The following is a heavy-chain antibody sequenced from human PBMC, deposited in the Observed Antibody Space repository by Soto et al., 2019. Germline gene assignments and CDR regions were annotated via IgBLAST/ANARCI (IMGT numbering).Heavy chain of an antibody. CDR2: IFSNDEK. CDR3: ERISSDQDY. Sequence: QVTLKXSGPXXXKPTETXTLXXXXXGFSXXNARMGVSWIRQPPGRVLEWLAHIFSNDEKSDSTSLQSRLTISKDTHKSQVVLTMTNMDPVDTATYYCERISSDQDYWGQGTLVTVSS. CDR1: GFSXXNARMG. V-gene: IGHV2-26*01. D-gene: IGHD6-19*01. J-gene: IGHJ4*02.